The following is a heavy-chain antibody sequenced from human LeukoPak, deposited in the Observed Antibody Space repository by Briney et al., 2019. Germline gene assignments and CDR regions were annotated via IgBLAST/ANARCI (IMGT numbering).Heavy chain of an antibody. CDR2: FSASDGRT. D-gene: IGHD3-10*01. Sequence: PGGSLRLSCAASGFTFTNYAMSWVRRAPGKGLEYISTFSASDGRTYYADSVKGRFTISRDNSKYTLYLQMNSLRAEDTAVYYCAKQHAATGGYLDYWGQGTLVTVSS. J-gene: IGHJ4*02. CDR1: GFTFTNYA. V-gene: IGHV3-23*01. CDR3: AKQHAATGGYLDY.